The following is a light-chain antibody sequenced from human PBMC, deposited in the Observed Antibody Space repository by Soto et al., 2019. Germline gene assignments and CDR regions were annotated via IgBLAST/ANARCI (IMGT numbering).Light chain of an antibody. CDR2: EVS. Sequence: QSALTQPPSASGSPGQSVTISCTGTSSDVGGYNYVSWYQQHPGKAPKLMIYEVSKRPSGVPDRFSGSKSGNTDSLTVSGLQAEDEADYYCSSYAGSNGVVFGGGTKLTVL. V-gene: IGLV2-8*01. J-gene: IGLJ2*01. CDR1: SSDVGGYNY. CDR3: SSYAGSNGVV.